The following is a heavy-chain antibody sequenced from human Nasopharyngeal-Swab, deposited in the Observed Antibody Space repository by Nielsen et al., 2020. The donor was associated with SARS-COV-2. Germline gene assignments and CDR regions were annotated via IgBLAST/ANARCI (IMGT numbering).Heavy chain of an antibody. V-gene: IGHV3-30-3*01. CDR3: ARAEGYSYGPLIYYYYMDV. Sequence: VRQAPGKGLEWVAVISYDGSNKYYADSVKGRFTISRDNSKNTPYLQMNSLRAEDTAVYYCARAEGYSYGPLIYYYYMDVWGKGTTVTVSS. J-gene: IGHJ6*03. D-gene: IGHD5-18*01. CDR2: ISYDGSNK.